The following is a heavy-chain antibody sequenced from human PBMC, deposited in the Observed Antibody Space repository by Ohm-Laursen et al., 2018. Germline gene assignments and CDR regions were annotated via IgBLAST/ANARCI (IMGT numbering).Heavy chain of an antibody. D-gene: IGHD3-10*01. J-gene: IGHJ4*02. CDR3: ARDGAVGVGY. Sequence: SLRLSCAASGFTFSNAWMSWVRQAPGKGLEWVSYISDTGITIYYADSVRGRFTMSRDNAKNSVYLQMNSLRDEDTAVYYCARDGAVGVGYWGQGTLVTVSS. CDR2: ISDTGITI. V-gene: IGHV3-48*02. CDR1: GFTFSNAW.